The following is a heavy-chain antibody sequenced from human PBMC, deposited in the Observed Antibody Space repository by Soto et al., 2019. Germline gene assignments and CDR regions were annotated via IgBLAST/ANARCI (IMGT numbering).Heavy chain of an antibody. CDR3: ASFYTAMDRYYYYYYGMDV. CDR1: GYTFTGYY. V-gene: IGHV1-2*02. CDR2: INPNSGGT. Sequence: ASVNVSCKASGYTFTGYYMHWVRQAPGQGLEWMGWINPNSGGTNYAQKFQGRVTMTRDTSISTAYMELSRLRSDDTAVYYCASFYTAMDRYYYYYYGMDVWGQGTTVTVSS. D-gene: IGHD5-18*01. J-gene: IGHJ6*02.